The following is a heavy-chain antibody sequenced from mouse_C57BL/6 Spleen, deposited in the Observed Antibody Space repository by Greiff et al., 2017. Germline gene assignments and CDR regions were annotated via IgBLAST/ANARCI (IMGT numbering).Heavy chain of an antibody. CDR3: TMGDGYYD. Sequence: QDQLQQSGAELVRPGASVTLSCKASGYTFTDYEMHWVKQTPVHGLEWIGAIDPETGGTAYNQKFKGKAILTADKSSSTAYMELRSLTSEDSAVYYCTMGDGYYDWGQGTLVTVSA. J-gene: IGHJ3*01. V-gene: IGHV1-15*01. CDR2: IDPETGGT. D-gene: IGHD2-3*01. CDR1: GYTFTDYE.